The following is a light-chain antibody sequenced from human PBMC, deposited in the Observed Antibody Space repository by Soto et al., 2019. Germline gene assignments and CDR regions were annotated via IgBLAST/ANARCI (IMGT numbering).Light chain of an antibody. CDR3: LQDYSYPWT. CDR2: AAS. J-gene: IGKJ1*01. Sequence: AIQMSQSPSSLSASIGDRVTITCRASQDIRNDLGWYQQKSGKAPNLLIYAASSLQSGVPSRFSGSGSGTDFTLTINSLQPEDFATYYCLQDYSYPWTFGQGTKVDIK. CDR1: QDIRND. V-gene: IGKV1-6*01.